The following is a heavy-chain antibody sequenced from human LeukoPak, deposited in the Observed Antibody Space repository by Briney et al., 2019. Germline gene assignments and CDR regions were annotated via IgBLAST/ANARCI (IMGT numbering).Heavy chain of an antibody. D-gene: IGHD7-27*01. Sequence: GGSLRLSCAASGFTFSYSGMHWIRQAPGRGLEWVALIQSDGGNVYYADSVKGRFSISRDNSKNTVHLQMNSLRLEDTALYYCVRDGAHWDLDYWGQGTLVTVSS. CDR3: VRDGAHWDLDY. CDR1: GFTFSYSG. CDR2: IQSDGGNV. V-gene: IGHV3-30*02. J-gene: IGHJ4*02.